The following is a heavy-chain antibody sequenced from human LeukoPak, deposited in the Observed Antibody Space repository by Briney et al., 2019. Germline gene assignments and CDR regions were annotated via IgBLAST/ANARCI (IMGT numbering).Heavy chain of an antibody. Sequence: GGSLRLSCAVSGFTFSDYYMSWIRQAPGKGLEWVSYISSSGSTIYYADSVKGRFTISRDNAKNSLYLQMNSLRAEDTAVYYCARDPSTTTSPAFDPWGQGTLVTVSS. CDR1: GFTFSDYY. CDR2: ISSSGSTI. V-gene: IGHV3-11*01. D-gene: IGHD1-1*01. J-gene: IGHJ5*02. CDR3: ARDPSTTTSPAFDP.